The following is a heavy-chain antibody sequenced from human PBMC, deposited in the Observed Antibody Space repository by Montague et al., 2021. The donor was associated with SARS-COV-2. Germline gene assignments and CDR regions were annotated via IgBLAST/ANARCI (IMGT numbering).Heavy chain of an antibody. CDR1: SGSISNYY. CDR2: ISHTKST. CDR3: ARSVQFAYGLDV. V-gene: IGHV4-59*08. Sequence: SETLSLTCTVSSGSISNYYWSWIRQPPGKGLEWICFISHTKSTNSNPSLASRISISIDTSKSQFSLRVRSVTAADTAVSYCARSVQFAYGLDVWGQGTTVTISS. J-gene: IGHJ6*02. D-gene: IGHD3-16*01.